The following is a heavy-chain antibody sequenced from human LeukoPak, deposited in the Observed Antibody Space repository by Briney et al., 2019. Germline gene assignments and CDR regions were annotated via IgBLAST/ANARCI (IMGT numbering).Heavy chain of an antibody. CDR1: GFTFSSYG. D-gene: IGHD6-13*01. CDR3: AKLSRAAAALDAFDI. J-gene: IGHJ3*02. V-gene: IGHV3-30*18. Sequence: GGSLRLSCAASGFTFSSYGMHWVRQAPGKGLEWVAVISYDGSNKYYADSVKGRFTVSRDNSKNTLYLQMNSLRAEDTAVYYCAKLSRAAAALDAFDIWGQGTMVTVSS. CDR2: ISYDGSNK.